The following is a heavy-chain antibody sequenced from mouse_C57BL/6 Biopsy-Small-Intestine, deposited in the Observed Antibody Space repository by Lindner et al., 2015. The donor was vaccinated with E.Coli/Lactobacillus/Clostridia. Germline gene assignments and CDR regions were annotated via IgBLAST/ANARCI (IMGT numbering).Heavy chain of an antibody. Sequence: SVKVSCKVSGYTLTELSMHWVRQAPGKGLEWMGGFDPEEGETIHAQRFQGRVTVTEDTSTDTGYMELSSLRSEDTAVYYCALVTYDYYPLEVWGRGTRVTVSS. CDR1: GYTLTELS. V-gene: IGHV1-18*01. CDR2: FDPEEGET. CDR3: ALVTYDYYPLEV. J-gene: IGHJ1*01. D-gene: IGHD2-4*01.